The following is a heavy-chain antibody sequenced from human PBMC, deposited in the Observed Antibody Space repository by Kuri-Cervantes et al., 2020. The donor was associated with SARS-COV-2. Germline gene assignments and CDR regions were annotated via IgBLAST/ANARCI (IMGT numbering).Heavy chain of an antibody. V-gene: IGHV1-45*02. Sequence: SVKVSCKASGVSFDYRFLHWVRQAPGQALEWMGWITPFNGNTNYAQRLQDRVTVTRDRSMSTAYMELSSLRFEDTAMYYCARSGPGAISRKDGAFDIWGQGTMVTVSS. J-gene: IGHJ3*02. CDR1: GVSFDYRF. D-gene: IGHD5-24*01. CDR2: ITPFNGNT. CDR3: ARSGPGAISRKDGAFDI.